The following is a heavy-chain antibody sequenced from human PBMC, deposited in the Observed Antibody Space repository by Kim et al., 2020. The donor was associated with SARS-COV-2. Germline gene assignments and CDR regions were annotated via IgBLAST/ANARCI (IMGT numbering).Heavy chain of an antibody. V-gene: IGHV3-74*01. CDR3: ARDPCTNGVCRSDY. D-gene: IGHD2-8*01. J-gene: IGHJ4*02. Sequence: YAESVKGRFTISRDNADHTVYLQMNILRAEDTAVYYCARDPCTNGVCRSDYWGQGTLVTVSS.